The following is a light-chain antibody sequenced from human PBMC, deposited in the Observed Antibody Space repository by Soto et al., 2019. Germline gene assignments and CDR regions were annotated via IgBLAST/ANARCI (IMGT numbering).Light chain of an antibody. CDR2: DVS. CDR3: CSYTGTNPHVV. CDR1: SSDVGGYNY. V-gene: IGLV2-11*01. Sequence: QSVLTQPRSVSGSPGQSVTISCTGTSSDVGGYNYVSWYQQHPGKAPKLMIYDVSNWPSGVPDRFSGSKSGNTASLTISGLQAEDEADYYCCSYTGTNPHVVFGGGTQLTVL. J-gene: IGLJ2*01.